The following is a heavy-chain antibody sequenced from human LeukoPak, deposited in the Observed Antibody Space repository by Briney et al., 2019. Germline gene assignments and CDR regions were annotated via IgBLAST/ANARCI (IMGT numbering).Heavy chain of an antibody. Sequence: GASVKVSCKPSGYTFTSFGISWVRQAPGQGLEWMGWIGAYNGDTNYAQKFQGRVTMTTDTSTSTAYMDLRSPRSDDTAVYYCTRDHCRGDNCPSFDYWGQGTLVTVSS. J-gene: IGHJ4*02. CDR3: TRDHCRGDNCPSFDY. CDR2: IGAYNGDT. D-gene: IGHD2-15*01. V-gene: IGHV1-18*04. CDR1: GYTFTSFG.